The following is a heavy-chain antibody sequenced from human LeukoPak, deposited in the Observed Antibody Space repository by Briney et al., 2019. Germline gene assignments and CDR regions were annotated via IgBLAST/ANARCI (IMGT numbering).Heavy chain of an antibody. Sequence: ASVKVSCKASGYTFTGYYMHWVRQAPGQGLEWMGWIYPNSGATKYAQKFQGRVTMTRDTSISTAYMELSGLRSDDTAGYYCGTLLSNGPFDYWGQGSLVTVSS. J-gene: IGHJ4*02. CDR2: IYPNSGAT. V-gene: IGHV1-2*02. CDR1: GYTFTGYY. CDR3: GTLLSNGPFDY.